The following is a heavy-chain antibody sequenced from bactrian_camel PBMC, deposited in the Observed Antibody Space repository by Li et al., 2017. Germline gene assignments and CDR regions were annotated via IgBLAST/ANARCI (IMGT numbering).Heavy chain of an antibody. CDR1: YTRRPNY. J-gene: IGHJ4*01. CDR2: IYTKNDAA. Sequence: HVQLVESGGGSVQAGGSLRLSCSYTRRPNYVTWFRQGPGNGREGVASIYTKNDAALYADSVTGRFTISRDNAENVLLLQMNQLNPADTATYYCAADRRICRALLRVPSSASPSEFSGWGQGTQVTVS. CDR3: AADRRICRALLRVPSSASPSEFSG. V-gene: IGHV3-2*01. D-gene: IGHD2*01.